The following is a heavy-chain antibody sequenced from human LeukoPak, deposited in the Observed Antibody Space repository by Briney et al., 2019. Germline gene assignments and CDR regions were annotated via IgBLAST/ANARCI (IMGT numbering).Heavy chain of an antibody. D-gene: IGHD6-13*01. CDR3: ARSGSSRLFFDY. CDR2: IYYSGST. J-gene: IGHJ4*02. V-gene: IGHV4-59*01. Sequence: SETLSLTCTVSGGSISSYYWSWIRQPPGKGLEWIGYIYYSGSTNYNPSLMSRVTISVDTSKNQFSLKLSSVTAADTAVYYCARSGSSRLFFDYWGQGTLVTVSS. CDR1: GGSISSYY.